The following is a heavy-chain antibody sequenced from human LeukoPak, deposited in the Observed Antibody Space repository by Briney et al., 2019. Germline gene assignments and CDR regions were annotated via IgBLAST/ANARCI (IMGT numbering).Heavy chain of an antibody. V-gene: IGHV3-7*01. D-gene: IGHD1-26*01. CDR3: ARGGAAPDY. CDR1: GFTFSSYW. Sequence: GGSLRLSCAASGFTFSSYWMSCVRQAPGKGLEWVANIKQEGSEKNYVDSVKGRFTISRDNAKNSLYLQMNSPRAEDTAVYYCARGGAAPDYWGQGTLVTVSS. J-gene: IGHJ4*02. CDR2: IKQEGSEK.